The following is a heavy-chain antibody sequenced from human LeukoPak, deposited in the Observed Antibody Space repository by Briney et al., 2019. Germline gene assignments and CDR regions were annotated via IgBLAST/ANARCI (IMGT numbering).Heavy chain of an antibody. V-gene: IGHV3-23*01. CDR1: GFTFSSYA. D-gene: IGHD1-1*01. J-gene: IGHJ4*02. CDR3: AKDLRGTLSSRGPFEY. CDR2: ISGNGDIT. Sequence: GGSLRLSCAASGFTFSSYAMSWVRQAPDTGQQWASAISGNGDITYYADTVKGRFSGSRDNSKNTLYLQLNSLRAEDTAVYYCAKDLRGTLSSRGPFEYWGQGTLVTVSS.